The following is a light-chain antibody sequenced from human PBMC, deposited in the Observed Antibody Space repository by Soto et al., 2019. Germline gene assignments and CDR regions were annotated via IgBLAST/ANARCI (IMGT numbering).Light chain of an antibody. V-gene: IGKV1-39*01. J-gene: IGKJ1*01. CDR2: AAS. CDR3: QQSYSTPET. CDR1: QSISNY. Sequence: DIQMTQSPSSLSASVGDRVTITCRASQSISNYLNWYQQKPGKAPKLLICAASSLQSGVPSRFSCSGSGTDFTLTISSLQPEDFAAYYCQQSYSTPETFGQGTKVEIK.